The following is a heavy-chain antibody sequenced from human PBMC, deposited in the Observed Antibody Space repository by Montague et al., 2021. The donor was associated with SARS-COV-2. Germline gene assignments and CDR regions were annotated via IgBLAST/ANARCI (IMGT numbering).Heavy chain of an antibody. Sequence: SLRLSLSASGFTFSSYAMHWVRQAPGKGLEWVTIISYDGSNKYYADSVKGRFTISRDNSKNTLYLQMNSLRAEDTAVYYCARGGVDYGMDVWGQGTTVTVSS. CDR3: ARGGVDYGMDV. J-gene: IGHJ6*02. CDR1: GFTFSSYA. D-gene: IGHD3-10*01. CDR2: ISYDGSNK. V-gene: IGHV3-30-3*01.